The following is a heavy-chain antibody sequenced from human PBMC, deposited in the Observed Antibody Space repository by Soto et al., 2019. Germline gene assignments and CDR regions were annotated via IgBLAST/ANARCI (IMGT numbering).Heavy chain of an antibody. V-gene: IGHV4-4*07. Sequence: SETLSLTCAVSGYSISSGYYWGWIRQPAGKGLEWIGRIYTSGSTNYNPSLKSRVTMSVDTSKNQYSLKLSSVTAADTAVYYCARDGGFSSSIRFDPRGQGTLVTVSS. CDR2: IYTSGST. CDR3: ARDGGFSSSIRFDP. D-gene: IGHD6-13*01. J-gene: IGHJ5*02. CDR1: GYSISSGYY.